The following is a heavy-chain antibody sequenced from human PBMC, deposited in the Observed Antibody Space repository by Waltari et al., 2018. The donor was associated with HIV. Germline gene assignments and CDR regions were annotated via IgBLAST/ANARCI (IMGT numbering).Heavy chain of an antibody. CDR1: GGSLSSSNW. J-gene: IGHJ4*02. Sequence: QVQLQESGPGPVKPSGTLSLPCAVSGGSLSSSNWCSWVRQPPGKGLEWIGEIYHSGSTNYNPSLKSRVTISVDKSKNQFSLKLSSVTAADTAVYYCARADILTGMGFAYWGQGTLVTVSS. CDR2: IYHSGST. V-gene: IGHV4-4*02. D-gene: IGHD3-9*01. CDR3: ARADILTGMGFAY.